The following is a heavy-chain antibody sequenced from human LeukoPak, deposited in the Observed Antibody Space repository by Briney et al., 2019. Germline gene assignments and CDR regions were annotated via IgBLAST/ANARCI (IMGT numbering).Heavy chain of an antibody. Sequence: HPGGSLRLSCAASGFTFSSYGMHWVRQAPGKGLEWVAVIWYDGNNKYYADSVKGRFTISRDNSKNTLYLQMNSPRAEDTAVYYCARSTSSEYDIYHFDYWGQGTLVTASS. V-gene: IGHV3-33*01. CDR2: IWYDGNNK. CDR3: ARSTSSEYDIYHFDY. J-gene: IGHJ4*02. D-gene: IGHD3-9*01. CDR1: GFTFSSYG.